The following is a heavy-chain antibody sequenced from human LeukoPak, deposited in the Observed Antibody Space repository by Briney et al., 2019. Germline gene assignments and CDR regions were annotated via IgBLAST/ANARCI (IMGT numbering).Heavy chain of an antibody. Sequence: GGSLRLSCAASGFTFSSYWMSWVRQAPGKGLEWVANIKQDGSEKYYVDSVKGRFTTSRDNAKNSLYLQMNSLRAEDTAVYYCASLDSVGYYFDYWGQGTLVTVSS. CDR3: ASLDSVGYYFDY. CDR1: GFTFSSYW. D-gene: IGHD2-15*01. V-gene: IGHV3-7*01. J-gene: IGHJ4*02. CDR2: IKQDGSEK.